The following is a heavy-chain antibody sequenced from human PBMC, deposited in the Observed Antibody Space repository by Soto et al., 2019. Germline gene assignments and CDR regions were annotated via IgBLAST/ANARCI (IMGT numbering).Heavy chain of an antibody. Sequence: GGSLRLSCAASGFTFSSYGMHWVRQAPGKGLEWVAVISYDGSNKYYADSVKGRFTISRDNSKNTLYLQMNSLRAEDTAVYYCAKDLPYLYDFWSGYDYGMDVWGQGTTVTVSS. CDR1: GFTFSSYG. V-gene: IGHV3-30*18. J-gene: IGHJ6*02. D-gene: IGHD3-3*01. CDR2: ISYDGSNK. CDR3: AKDLPYLYDFWSGYDYGMDV.